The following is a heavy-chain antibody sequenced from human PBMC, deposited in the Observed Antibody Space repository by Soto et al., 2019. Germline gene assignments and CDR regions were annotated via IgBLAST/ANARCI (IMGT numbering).Heavy chain of an antibody. J-gene: IGHJ4*02. CDR2: ISGSGGST. V-gene: IGHV3-23*01. CDR3: AKLPVVTTREYYFGY. CDR1: GFTFSSYA. Sequence: EVQLLESGGGLVQPGGSLRLSCTASGFTFSSYAMSWVRQAPGTGLEWVSAISGSGGSTYYADSVKGRFTISSDNSKNTLYLQMNSLRAEDTAVYYCAKLPVVTTREYYFGYWGQGTLVTVSA. D-gene: IGHD4-4*01.